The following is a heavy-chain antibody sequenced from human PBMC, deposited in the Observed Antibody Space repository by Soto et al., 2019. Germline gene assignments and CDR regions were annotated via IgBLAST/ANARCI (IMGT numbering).Heavy chain of an antibody. D-gene: IGHD2-2*03. CDR1: GFMFSSYA. J-gene: IGHJ5*02. CDR3: ASMDIVVVPAALENWFDP. Sequence: PGWSLRLSCAASGFMFSSYAMTWVRQASGRGLEWVSDISSSSSTTYYADSVKGRFTIPRDNAKNSLYLQMNSLRAEDTAVYYCASMDIVVVPAALENWFDPWGQGTLVTVSS. CDR2: ISSSSSTT. V-gene: IGHV3-48*01.